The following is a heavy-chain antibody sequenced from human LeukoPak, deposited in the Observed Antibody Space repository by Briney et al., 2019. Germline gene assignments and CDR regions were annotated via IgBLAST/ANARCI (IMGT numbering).Heavy chain of an antibody. CDR2: IIPILGIS. V-gene: IGHV1-69*04. CDR3: ARDRTHYYYDRSGYYHQDAFDI. CDR1: GGRFSRYP. J-gene: IGHJ3*02. D-gene: IGHD3-22*01. Sequence: SVKVSCKASGGRFSRYPINWVRQAPGQGLEWLGRIIPILGISNYAQKFQDRVTITADKSTSTAYMELRSLRSEDTAVYYCARDRTHYYYDRSGYYHQDAFDIWGQGTMVTVSS.